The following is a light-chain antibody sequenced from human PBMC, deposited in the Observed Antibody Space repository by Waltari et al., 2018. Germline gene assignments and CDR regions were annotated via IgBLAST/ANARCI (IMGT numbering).Light chain of an antibody. CDR2: KAS. Sequence: DIQMTQSPSTLSASVGDRVPITCRASQSVNTWLAWFQQLPGKAPKVLISKASNFQHSAPSRFRRTGYGQHFNHPISRPQPDDSATYPRKQYNDFPWTFGQGTKVEIK. J-gene: IGKJ1*01. CDR1: QSVNTW. V-gene: IGKV1-5*03. CDR3: KQYNDFPWT.